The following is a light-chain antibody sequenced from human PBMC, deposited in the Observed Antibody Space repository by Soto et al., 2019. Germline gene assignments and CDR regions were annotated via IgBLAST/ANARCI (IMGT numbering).Light chain of an antibody. CDR3: LQDYNYPRT. Sequence: IPMTQSASTVSAYLGDRVTITCRASQGIRNDLGWYQQKPGKAPKLLIYAASSLQSGVPSRFSGSGSGTDFNLTISSLQTEDFATYYCLQDYNYPRTFGQGTKVDIK. J-gene: IGKJ1*01. CDR1: QGIRND. CDR2: AAS. V-gene: IGKV1-6*01.